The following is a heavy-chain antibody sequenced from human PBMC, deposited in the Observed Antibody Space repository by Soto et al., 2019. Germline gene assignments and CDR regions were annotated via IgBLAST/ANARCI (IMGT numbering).Heavy chain of an antibody. V-gene: IGHV1-18*04. Sequence: HVHLVQSGGELKKPGASVKVSRKASGYSFSDFGITWVRQAPGQGLEWMGWISGKNGNTNYAQKVQGRVTLTADTSTSTAHMAMRALTSDETGIYYCARSDYYEDTGTFENWGQGTPVTVSS. D-gene: IGHD4-17*01. CDR1: GYSFSDFG. CDR2: ISGKNGNT. J-gene: IGHJ4*02. CDR3: ARSDYYEDTGTFEN.